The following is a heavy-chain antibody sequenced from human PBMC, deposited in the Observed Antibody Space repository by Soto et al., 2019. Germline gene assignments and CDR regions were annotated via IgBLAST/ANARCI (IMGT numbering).Heavy chain of an antibody. Sequence: TLCRTGRVSGGSISSGGFHWRWIRQHPGKGLEWIGNIYDSGSTYYNPSLKSQITISVDTSKNQFSLKLSSLTAADTAIYYGARSIPMFRPVRFYFDSWAQGTLVTVSS. CDR2: IYDSGST. CDR1: GGSISSGGFH. V-gene: IGHV4-31*01. D-gene: IGHD3-10*01. J-gene: IGHJ4*02. CDR3: ARSIPMFRPVRFYFDS.